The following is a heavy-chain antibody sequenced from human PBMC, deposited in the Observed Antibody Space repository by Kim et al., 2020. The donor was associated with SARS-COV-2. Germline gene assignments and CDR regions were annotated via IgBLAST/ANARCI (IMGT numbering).Heavy chain of an antibody. CDR3: ARTIYSSSWCYFDY. J-gene: IGHJ4*02. D-gene: IGHD6-13*01. Sequence: NPSLKSRVTISVDTSKNQFSLKLSSVTAADTAVYYCARTIYSSSWCYFDYWGQGTLVTVSS. V-gene: IGHV4-59*01.